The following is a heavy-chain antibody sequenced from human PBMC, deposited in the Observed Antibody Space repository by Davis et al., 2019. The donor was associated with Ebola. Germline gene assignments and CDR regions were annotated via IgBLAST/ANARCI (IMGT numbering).Heavy chain of an antibody. V-gene: IGHV4-39*01. J-gene: IGHJ4*02. CDR2: IYYSGST. CDR3: ARQGIAVAKEY. CDR1: GGSISSSSYY. Sequence: PSETLSLTCTVSGGSISSSSYYWGWIRQPPGKGLEWIGSIYYSGSTYYNPSLKSRVTISVDTSKNQFSLKLSSVTAADTAVYYCARQGIAVAKEYWGQGTLVTVSS. D-gene: IGHD6-19*01.